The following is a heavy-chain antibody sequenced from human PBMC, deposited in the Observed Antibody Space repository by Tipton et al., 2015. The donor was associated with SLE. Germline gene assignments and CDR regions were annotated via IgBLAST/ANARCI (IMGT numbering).Heavy chain of an antibody. D-gene: IGHD3-22*01. V-gene: IGHV1-18*01. CDR3: ARDYYETSGYAFDAFDV. CDR2: ISAYNGDT. Sequence: QSGPEVKKPGASVKVSCKASGYSFSNYGISWVRQAPGQGLEWMGWISAYNGDTNYGQKFQGRVTMTTATSTNTLYMELRSLRSDDTALYYCARDYYETSGYAFDAFDVWGQGTMVTVSS. CDR1: GYSFSNYG. J-gene: IGHJ3*01.